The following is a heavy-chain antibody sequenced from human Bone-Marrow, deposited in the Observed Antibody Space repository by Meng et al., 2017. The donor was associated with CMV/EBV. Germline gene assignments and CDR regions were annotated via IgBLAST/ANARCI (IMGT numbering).Heavy chain of an antibody. V-gene: IGHV1-69*02. CDR2: IIPILGIA. Sequence: SVKVSCKASGGTFSSYTISWVRQAPGQGLEWMGRIIPILGIANYAQKFQGRVTITADQSTNTTYMEVSSLRSEDTSVYYCARGRSDVEPAGLQAQALSHWGQGTVVTVSS. J-gene: IGHJ4*02. CDR1: GGTFSSYT. CDR3: ARGRSDVEPAGLQAQALSH. D-gene: IGHD2-2*01.